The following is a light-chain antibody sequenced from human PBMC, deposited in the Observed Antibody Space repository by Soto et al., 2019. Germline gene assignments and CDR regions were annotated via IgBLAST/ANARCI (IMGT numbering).Light chain of an antibody. V-gene: IGKV3-20*01. CDR2: AAS. Sequence: EIVLTQSPGTLSLSPGERATLSCRASQSVSSTYLAWYQQKPGKPPRLLIYAASSIDTGIPDRFSGTGSGTDFTLTISRLVPDDCVVDYCQQYDNSLYTFGPGTKLEIK. J-gene: IGKJ2*01. CDR1: QSVSSTY. CDR3: QQYDNSLYT.